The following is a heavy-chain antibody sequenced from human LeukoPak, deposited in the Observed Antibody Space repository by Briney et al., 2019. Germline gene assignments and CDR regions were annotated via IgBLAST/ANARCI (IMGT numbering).Heavy chain of an antibody. CDR1: GYTFTSYY. Sequence: ASVKVSCKASGYTFTSYYMHWVRQAPGQGLEWMGIINPSGGSTRYAQKFQGGVTMTRDTSTSTVYMELSSLRSEDTAVYYCARGEWELRVDYWGQGTLVTVSS. CDR3: ARGEWELRVDY. D-gene: IGHD1-26*01. J-gene: IGHJ4*02. V-gene: IGHV1-46*01. CDR2: INPSGGST.